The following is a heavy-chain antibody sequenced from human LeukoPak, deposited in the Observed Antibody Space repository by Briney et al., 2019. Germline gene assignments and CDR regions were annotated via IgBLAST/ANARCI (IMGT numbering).Heavy chain of an antibody. CDR1: GFIFSNFA. J-gene: IGHJ4*02. Sequence: PGGSLRLSCAASGFIFSNFAMSWVRQAPGKGLEWVSGISSSGVTTYNADSVKGRFTISRDISKNTLYLQMTSLRAEDTAGYYCAKGTLNADYVFDSWGQGTLVTVSS. D-gene: IGHD4-17*01. CDR3: AKGTLNADYVFDS. CDR2: ISSSGVTT. V-gene: IGHV3-23*01.